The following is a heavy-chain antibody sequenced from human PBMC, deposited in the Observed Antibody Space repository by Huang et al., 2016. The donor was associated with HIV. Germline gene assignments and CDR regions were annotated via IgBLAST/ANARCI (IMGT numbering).Heavy chain of an antibody. CDR3: VRDQGRLAVGGIDNWFDP. V-gene: IGHV4-59*02. J-gene: IGHJ5*02. CDR2: CYDSGTT. Sequence: QVRLQESGPGLVKPSETLSLSCTVSGDSVSSNYCGWIRPPPGKGLEWIGTCYDSGTTKYNPLLKSRITIAVDTSKNGFSLNITSVSAADTAMYFCVRDQGRLAVGGIDNWFDPWGQGALVTVSS. D-gene: IGHD6-19*01. CDR1: GDSVSSNY.